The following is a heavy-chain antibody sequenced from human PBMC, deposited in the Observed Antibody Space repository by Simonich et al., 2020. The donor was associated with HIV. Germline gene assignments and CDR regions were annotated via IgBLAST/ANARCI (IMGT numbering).Heavy chain of an antibody. CDR1: GGSFSGYY. D-gene: IGHD4-17*01. CDR2: INHSGST. V-gene: IGHV4-34*01. J-gene: IGHJ4*02. CDR3: ARRHPTTVTTPYFDY. Sequence: QVQLQQWGAGLSKPSETLSLTCAVYGGSFSGYYWSWIRQPPGKGLEWIGEINHSGSTNYNPSLKSRVTISGDTSKNQFSLKLSSVTAADTAVYYCARRHPTTVTTPYFDYWGQGTLVTVSS.